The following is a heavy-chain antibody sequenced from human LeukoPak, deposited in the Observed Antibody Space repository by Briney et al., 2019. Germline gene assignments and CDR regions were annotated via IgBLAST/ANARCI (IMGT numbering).Heavy chain of an antibody. Sequence: ASVKVSCKASGYTFTGYYMHWVRQAPGQGLEWMGWINPNSGGTNYAQKFQGRVTMTRDTSISTAYMELSRLRSDDTVVYYCASRSVRSGTRHYYYYYYMDVWGKGTTVTFSS. V-gene: IGHV1-2*02. CDR1: GYTFTGYY. CDR3: ASRSVRSGTRHYYYYYYMDV. D-gene: IGHD1-7*01. J-gene: IGHJ6*03. CDR2: INPNSGGT.